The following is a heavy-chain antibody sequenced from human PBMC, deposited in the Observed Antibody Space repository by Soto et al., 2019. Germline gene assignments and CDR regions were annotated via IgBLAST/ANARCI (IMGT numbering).Heavy chain of an antibody. CDR2: ISTWSSYS. Sequence: EVQLVESGGGLVNPGGSLRLSCTASGFTFSSYNMNWVRQAPGKGLEWVSYISTWSSYSFYADSVKGRFPISRDNSENSLYLQLDSLRDEDTAVYYCARASHDYGALDYWGQGALVTVSS. J-gene: IGHJ4*02. CDR1: GFTFSSYN. CDR3: ARASHDYGALDY. V-gene: IGHV3-21*02. D-gene: IGHD4-17*01.